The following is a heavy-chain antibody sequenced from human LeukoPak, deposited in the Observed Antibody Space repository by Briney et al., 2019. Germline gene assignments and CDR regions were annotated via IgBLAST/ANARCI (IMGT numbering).Heavy chain of an antibody. CDR1: GFTFSSYS. CDR2: ISSSSSYI. Sequence: GGSLRLSCAASGFTFSSYSMNWVRQAPGKGLEWVSSISSSSSYIYYADSVKGRFTISRDNAKNSLYLQMNSLRAEDTAVYYCARVSRMITFGGVIVLLDYWGQGTLVTVSS. D-gene: IGHD3-16*02. CDR3: ARVSRMITFGGVIVLLDY. V-gene: IGHV3-21*01. J-gene: IGHJ4*02.